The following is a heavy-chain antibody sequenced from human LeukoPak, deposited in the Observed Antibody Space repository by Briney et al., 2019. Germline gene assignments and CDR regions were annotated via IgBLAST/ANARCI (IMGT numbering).Heavy chain of an antibody. CDR3: AKDIIPPPALRSSQFDY. D-gene: IGHD2-2*01. CDR1: GFTFSSYA. CDR2: ISGSGGST. Sequence: GGSLRLSCAASGFTFSSYAMSWVRQAPGKGLEWVSAISGSGGSTYYADSVKGRFTISRDNSKNTLYLQMNSLRAEDTAVYYCAKDIIPPPALRSSQFDYWGQGTLVTVSS. V-gene: IGHV3-23*01. J-gene: IGHJ4*02.